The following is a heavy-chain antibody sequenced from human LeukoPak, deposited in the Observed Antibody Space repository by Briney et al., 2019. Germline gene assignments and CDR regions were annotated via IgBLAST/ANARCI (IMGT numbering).Heavy chain of an antibody. CDR3: ARVGSTSTNWFDP. D-gene: IGHD2-2*01. CDR1: GYSISSGYY. J-gene: IGHJ5*02. Sequence: PSETLSLTCAVSGYSISSGYYWGWIRQPPGEGLEWIGSIYHSGSTYYNPSLKSRVTISVDTSKNQFSLKLSSVTAADTAVYYCARVGSTSTNWFDPWGQGTLVTVSS. V-gene: IGHV4-38-2*01. CDR2: IYHSGST.